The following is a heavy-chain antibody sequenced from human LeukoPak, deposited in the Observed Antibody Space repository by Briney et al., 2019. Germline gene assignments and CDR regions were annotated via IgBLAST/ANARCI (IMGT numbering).Heavy chain of an antibody. CDR3: ASDNY. D-gene: IGHD3-9*01. J-gene: IGHJ4*02. CDR2: LHYSGDT. V-gene: IGHV4-39*01. Sequence: PLETLSLTCTVSGGAISSRSSSYHWGWIRQSPGKGLEWVGSLHYSGDTYYNPSLQSRVTISGDTSKNQFSLNLTSVTAADTALYFCASDNYWGQGTLVTVSS. CDR1: GGAISSRSSSYH.